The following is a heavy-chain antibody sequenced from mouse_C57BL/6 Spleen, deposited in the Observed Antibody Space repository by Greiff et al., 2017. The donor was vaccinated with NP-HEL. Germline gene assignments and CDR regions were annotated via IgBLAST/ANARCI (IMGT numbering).Heavy chain of an antibody. J-gene: IGHJ4*01. Sequence: EVKLVESGGGLVQPGGSLKLSCAASGFTFSDYGMAWVRQAPRKGPEWVAFISNLAYSIYYADTVTGRFTISREDAKNTLYLEMSSLRSEDTAMDYCARHGLGHYYAIDYWGQGTSVTVSS. CDR1: GFTFSDYG. V-gene: IGHV5-15*01. CDR2: ISNLAYSI. CDR3: ARHGLGHYYAIDY. D-gene: IGHD4-1*01.